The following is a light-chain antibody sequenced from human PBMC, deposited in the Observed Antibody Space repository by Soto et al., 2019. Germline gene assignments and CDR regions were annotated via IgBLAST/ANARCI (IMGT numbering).Light chain of an antibody. CDR1: QSISSW. V-gene: IGKV1-5*01. Sequence: DIPMTQSPSTLSASVGDRVTITCRASQSISSWLAWYQQKPGKAPKLLIYDASSLESGVTSRFSGSGSGTEFTLTISSLQPDDFATYYCQQYNSYLWTFGQGTKVEIK. J-gene: IGKJ1*01. CDR2: DAS. CDR3: QQYNSYLWT.